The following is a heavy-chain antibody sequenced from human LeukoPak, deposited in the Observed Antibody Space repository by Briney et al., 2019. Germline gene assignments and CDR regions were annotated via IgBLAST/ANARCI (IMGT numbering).Heavy chain of an antibody. Sequence: GGSLRLSCAASGFTVSSNYMSCVGQAPGKGLEWVSVIYSGGSTYYADSVKGRFTISRHNSKNTLYLQMNSLRAEDTAVYYCARSDYDILTGYYGEGAFDIWGQGTMVTVSS. CDR2: IYSGGST. CDR3: ARSDYDILTGYYGEGAFDI. CDR1: GFTVSSNY. J-gene: IGHJ3*02. D-gene: IGHD3-9*01. V-gene: IGHV3-53*04.